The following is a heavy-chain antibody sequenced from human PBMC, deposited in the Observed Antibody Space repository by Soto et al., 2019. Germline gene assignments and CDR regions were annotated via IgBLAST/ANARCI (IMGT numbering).Heavy chain of an antibody. D-gene: IGHD5-12*01. CDR1: GFTFSSYS. CDR3: ARDRPDIVATLVRSGSTRADPEEEDY. CDR2: ISSSSSYI. Sequence: GGSLRLSCAASGFTFSSYSMNWVRQAPGKGLEWVSSISSSSSYIYYADSVKGRFTISRDNAKNSLYLQMNSLRAEDTAVYYCARDRPDIVATLVRSGSTRADPEEEDYWGQGTLVTVSS. J-gene: IGHJ4*02. V-gene: IGHV3-21*01.